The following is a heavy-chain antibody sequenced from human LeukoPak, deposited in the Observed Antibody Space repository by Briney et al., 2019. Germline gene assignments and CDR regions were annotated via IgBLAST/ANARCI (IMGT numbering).Heavy chain of an antibody. J-gene: IGHJ4*02. CDR2: ISSGSSDI. D-gene: IGHD4-17*01. V-gene: IGHV3-21*01. CDR1: GFIFTTYS. Sequence: AGGSLRLSCEASGFIFTTYSMTWVRQAPGKGLEWVSIISSGSSDIFYADALKGRFTISRDDAKNLLYMDMNSLRAEDTAVYYCARGHTAVTRHFDFWGQGTLVTVSS. CDR3: ARGHTAVTRHFDF.